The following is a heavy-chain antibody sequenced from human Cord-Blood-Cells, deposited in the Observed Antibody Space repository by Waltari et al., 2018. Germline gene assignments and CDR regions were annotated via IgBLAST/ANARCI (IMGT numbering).Heavy chain of an antibody. Sequence: QLQLQESGPGLVKPSETLSLTCTVSGGSISSSSYYWGWIRQPPGKGLEWIGSIYYSGSTYYNPSLKSRVTISVDTSKNQFSLKLSSVTAADTAVYYCARRGDIVVVPAAIANNWFDPWGQGTLVTVSS. CDR3: ARRGDIVVVPAAIANNWFDP. CDR1: GGSISSSSYY. J-gene: IGHJ5*02. CDR2: IYYSGST. D-gene: IGHD2-2*02. V-gene: IGHV4-39*01.